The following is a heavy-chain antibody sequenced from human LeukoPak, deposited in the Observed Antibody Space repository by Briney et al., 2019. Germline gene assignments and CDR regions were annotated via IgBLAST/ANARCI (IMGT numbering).Heavy chain of an antibody. J-gene: IGHJ6*02. V-gene: IGHV1-2*02. D-gene: IGHD6-13*01. Sequence: ASVKVSCKASGYTFTGHYIHWVRQAPGQGLEWMGWINPNNGGTGYAQKFQGRVSGTRDTSISTAYMEVSRLRSDDTALYYCARDRVPFYSSTFKDYYLQYGLDVWGQGTTVTVSS. CDR1: GYTFTGHY. CDR2: INPNNGGT. CDR3: ARDRVPFYSSTFKDYYLQYGLDV.